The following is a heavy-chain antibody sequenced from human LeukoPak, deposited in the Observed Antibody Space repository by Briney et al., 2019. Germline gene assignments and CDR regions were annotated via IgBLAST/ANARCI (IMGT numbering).Heavy chain of an antibody. Sequence: ASVKVSCKASGGTFSSYAISWVRQAPGQGLEWMGGFIPIFGTANYAQKFQGRVTITADESTSTAYMELSSLRSEDTAVYYCARDGDSSGWYNWFDPWGQGTLVTVSS. CDR3: ARDGDSSGWYNWFDP. V-gene: IGHV1-69*13. D-gene: IGHD6-19*01. CDR2: FIPIFGTA. CDR1: GGTFSSYA. J-gene: IGHJ5*02.